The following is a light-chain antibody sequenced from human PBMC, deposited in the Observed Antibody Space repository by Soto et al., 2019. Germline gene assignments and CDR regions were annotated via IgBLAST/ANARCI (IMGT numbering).Light chain of an antibody. J-gene: IGLJ3*02. V-gene: IGLV4-60*02. CDR2: LEGSGSY. CDR1: SGHSTYI. CDR3: DTWDGNSWV. Sequence: QAVLTHSSSASASLGSSVKFTCTLSSGHSTYIIAWHQQQPGKAPRYLMKLEGSGSYNKGSGVPDRFSGSSSGADRYLTISNLQFEDEADYYCDTWDGNSWVFGGGTKLTVL.